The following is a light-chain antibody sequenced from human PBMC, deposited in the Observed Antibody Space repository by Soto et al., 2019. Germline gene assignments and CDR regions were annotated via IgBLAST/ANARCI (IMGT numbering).Light chain of an antibody. V-gene: IGLV2-8*01. CDR3: SSYGGTNNVV. J-gene: IGLJ2*01. Sequence: SVLTQPPSASGSPGQSVTISCTGTSSDVGGYKYVSWYQHHPGKAPKVAIYEVTKRPSGVPDRFSGSQSGNTASLTVSGLQAEDEADYYCSSYGGTNNVVFGGGTKLTVL. CDR2: EVT. CDR1: SSDVGGYKY.